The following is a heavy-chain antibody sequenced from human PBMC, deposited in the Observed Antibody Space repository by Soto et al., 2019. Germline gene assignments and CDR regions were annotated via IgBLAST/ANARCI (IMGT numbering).Heavy chain of an antibody. CDR3: AKGWRGFDL. Sequence: ASVKVSCKAPAFTFTSYFMHWVRQAPGHGLEWIGVINPNGGSTKFAQTFQGRFTISRDNSKNTLFLQMNSLTSDDTGLYYCAKGWRGFDLWGQGTLVTVSS. D-gene: IGHD2-15*01. CDR2: INPNGGST. V-gene: IGHV1-46*01. CDR1: AFTFTSYF. J-gene: IGHJ5*02.